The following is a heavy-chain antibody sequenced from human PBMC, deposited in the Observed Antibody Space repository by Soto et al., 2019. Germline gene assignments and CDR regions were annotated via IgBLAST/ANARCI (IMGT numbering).Heavy chain of an antibody. D-gene: IGHD1-26*01. CDR2: IYYSGST. J-gene: IGHJ4*02. CDR1: GGSISSYY. Sequence: SETLSLTCTVSGGSISSYYWCWIRKPPGKGLEWIGSIYYSGSTNYNPPLKSRVTISVDTSKNQFSLKLSSVTAADTAVYYCARLPQGYRWEYYFDYWCQGTLVTVSS. CDR3: ARLPQGYRWEYYFDY. V-gene: IGHV4-59*08.